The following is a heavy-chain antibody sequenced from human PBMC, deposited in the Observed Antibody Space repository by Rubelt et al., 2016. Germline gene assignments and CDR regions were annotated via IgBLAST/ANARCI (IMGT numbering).Heavy chain of an antibody. D-gene: IGHD1-7*01. CDR2: IYYSGST. J-gene: IGHJ4*02. CDR1: GGSISSSSYY. V-gene: IGHV4-39*07. Sequence: QLQLQESGPGLVKPSETLSLTCTVPGGSISSSSYYWGWIRPPPGKGLEWIGRIYYSGSTYYNPSLKSRVTISVDTSKNQFSLKLVSVTAADTAVYYCARDPRAGTTSFDYWGQGTLVTVSS. CDR3: ARDPRAGTTSFDY.